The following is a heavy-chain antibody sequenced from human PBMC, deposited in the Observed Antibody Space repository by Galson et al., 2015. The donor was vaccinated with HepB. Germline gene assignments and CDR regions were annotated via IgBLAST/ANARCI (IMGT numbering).Heavy chain of an antibody. CDR3: ASSEITIFGVAPYYHYGMDV. V-gene: IGHV3-33*01. J-gene: IGHJ6*02. CDR2: IWYDGSNK. CDR1: GFTFSSYG. D-gene: IGHD3-3*01. Sequence: SLRLSCAASGFTFSSYGMHWVRQAPGKGLEWVAVIWYDGSNKYYADSVKGRFTISRDNSKNTLYLQMNSLRAEDTAVYYCASSEITIFGVAPYYHYGMDVWGQGTTVTVSS.